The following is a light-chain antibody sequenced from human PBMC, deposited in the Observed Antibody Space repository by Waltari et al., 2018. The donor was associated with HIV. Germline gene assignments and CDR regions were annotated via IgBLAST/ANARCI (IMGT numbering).Light chain of an antibody. V-gene: IGLV3-25*03. CDR2: KDR. CDR3: QSADSSGSFWV. J-gene: IGLJ3*02. Sequence: SSDLTQPPSLSVSPGQTATITCSGDSLPNQFGTWYQQKAGQAPVLIINKDRERPSGIPERFSGSSSGTTVTLTITEVQAEDEADYHCQSADSSGSFWVFGGGTKLTVL. CDR1: SLPNQF.